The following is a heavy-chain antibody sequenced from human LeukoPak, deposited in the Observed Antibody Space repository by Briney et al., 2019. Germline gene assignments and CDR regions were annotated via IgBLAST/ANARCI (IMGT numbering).Heavy chain of an antibody. D-gene: IGHD6-13*01. CDR1: GFTFSSYG. V-gene: IGHV3-30*18. CDR3: AKADSSSCPDY. CDR2: ISGDGSKK. Sequence: PGRSLRLSCAASGFTFSSYGMHWVRQAPGEGLEWVAIISGDGSKKYYADSVKGRFTISRDNSKNTLYLQMNSLRGEDTAVYYCAKADSSSCPDYWGQGTLVTVSS. J-gene: IGHJ4*02.